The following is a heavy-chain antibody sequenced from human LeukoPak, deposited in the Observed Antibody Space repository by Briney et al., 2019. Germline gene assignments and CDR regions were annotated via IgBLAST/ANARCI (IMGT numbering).Heavy chain of an antibody. Sequence: GESLKISWRGFGYSFTSYWIGWGPQIPGKGVEGRGIIYPGDSDTRYSPSFQGQVTISADKSISTAYLQWSSLKASDTAMYYCARGYCSGGSCYPTDYWGQGTLVTVSS. CDR1: GYSFTSYW. J-gene: IGHJ4*02. V-gene: IGHV5-51*01. CDR3: ARGYCSGGSCYPTDY. CDR2: IYPGDSDT. D-gene: IGHD2-15*01.